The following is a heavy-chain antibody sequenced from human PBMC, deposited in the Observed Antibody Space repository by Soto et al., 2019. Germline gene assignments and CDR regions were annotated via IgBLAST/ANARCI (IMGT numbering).Heavy chain of an antibody. CDR1: GFTFSSYA. J-gene: IGHJ4*02. Sequence: PGGSLRLSCASSGFTFSSYAMSWVRQAPGKGLEWVSAISGSGGSTYYADSVKGRFTISRDNSKNTLYLQMNSLRAEDTAVYYYAKGSPPSKWLANFDYWGQGTLVTVSS. CDR2: ISGSGGST. CDR3: AKGSPPSKWLANFDY. V-gene: IGHV3-23*01. D-gene: IGHD6-19*01.